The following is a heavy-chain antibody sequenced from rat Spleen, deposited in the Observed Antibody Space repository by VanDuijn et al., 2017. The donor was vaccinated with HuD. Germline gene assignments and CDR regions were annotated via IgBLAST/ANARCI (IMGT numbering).Heavy chain of an antibody. D-gene: IGHD1-12*02. J-gene: IGHJ2*01. CDR3: TRNYAYYYDGSYHGGFDY. V-gene: IGHV2S13*01. CDR2: IWSGGNT. Sequence: QVQLKESGPGLVQPSQTLSLSCTVSLTHYDMQWVRQPPGKGLEWMAVIWSGGNTDYNSALKSRLSISRDTSKSQVYLKVNTLKTEDTGIYYCTRNYAYYYDGSYHGGFDYWGQGVMVTVSS. CDR1: LTHYD.